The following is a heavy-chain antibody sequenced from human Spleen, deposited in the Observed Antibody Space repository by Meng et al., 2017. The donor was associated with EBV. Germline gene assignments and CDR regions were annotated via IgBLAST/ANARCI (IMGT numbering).Heavy chain of an antibody. V-gene: IGHV3-23*01. J-gene: IGHJ4*02. CDR3: AKDHIHAAVGTSDY. Sequence: EVQVMESGGGLVQPGGCLRLSCAASGFTLSSYWVHWVRQAPGKGLVWVSRIRESGDTTYYADSVKGRFTISRDNSKNTLYLQMNSLGAEDTAVYYCAKDHIHAAVGTSDYWGQGTLVTVSS. CDR1: GFTLSSYW. D-gene: IGHD6-13*01. CDR2: IRESGDTT.